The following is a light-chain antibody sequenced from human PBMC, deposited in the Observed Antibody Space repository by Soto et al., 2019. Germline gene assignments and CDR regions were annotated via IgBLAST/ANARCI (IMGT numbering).Light chain of an antibody. CDR3: AAWDDSLNGVV. CDR2: SDD. V-gene: IGLV1-44*01. Sequence: QSVLTQPPSASETPGQRVTIACSGSSSNIGRHSVSWYQQLPGMAPKLLIDSDDQRPAGVPDRFSGSRSGTSASLAISGLQSDDESDYYCAAWDDSLNGVVFGGGTTLTVL. J-gene: IGLJ3*02. CDR1: SSNIGRHS.